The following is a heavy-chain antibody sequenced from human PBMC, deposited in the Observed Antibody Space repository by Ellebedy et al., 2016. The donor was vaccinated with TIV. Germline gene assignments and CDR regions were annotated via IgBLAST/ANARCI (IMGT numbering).Heavy chain of an antibody. CDR3: AKDVPPYSYFDY. J-gene: IGHJ4*02. D-gene: IGHD5-18*01. V-gene: IGHV3-7*01. CDR1: GFTFSSYW. Sequence: GGSLRLSXAASGFTFSSYWMSWVRQAPGKGLEWVANIKQDGSEKYYVDSVKGRFTISRDNAKNSLYLQMNSLRAEDTAVYYCAKDVPPYSYFDYWGQGTLVTVSS. CDR2: IKQDGSEK.